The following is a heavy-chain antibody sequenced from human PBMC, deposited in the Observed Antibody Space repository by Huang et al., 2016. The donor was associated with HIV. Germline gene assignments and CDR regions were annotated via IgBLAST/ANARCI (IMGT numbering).Heavy chain of an antibody. CDR1: EFTFSDYA. Sequence: QVQLVESGGGVVQPGRSLRLSCAASEFTFSDYAMHWVGQATGKGLEWLAVISYDGKYKNHADSVKGRFTISRDNSKNTLYLEMNSLRAEDTAVYFCAKEIAVPGSRWFDPWGQGTLVTVSS. V-gene: IGHV3-30*18. CDR3: AKEIAVPGSRWFDP. CDR2: ISYDGKYK. D-gene: IGHD6-13*01. J-gene: IGHJ5*02.